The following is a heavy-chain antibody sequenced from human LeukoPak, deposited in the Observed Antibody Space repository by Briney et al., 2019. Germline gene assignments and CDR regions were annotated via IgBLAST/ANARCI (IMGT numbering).Heavy chain of an antibody. CDR1: GFTFSSYE. D-gene: IGHD5-18*01. V-gene: IGHV3-48*03. CDR2: ISSSGSTI. CDR3: AREEYSYGYY. J-gene: IGHJ4*02. Sequence: QPGGSLRLSCAASGFTFSSYEMNWVRQAPGKGLEWVSYISSSGSTIYYADFVKGRFTISRDNAKNSLYLQMSSLRAEDTAVYYCAREEYSYGYYWGQGTLVTVSS.